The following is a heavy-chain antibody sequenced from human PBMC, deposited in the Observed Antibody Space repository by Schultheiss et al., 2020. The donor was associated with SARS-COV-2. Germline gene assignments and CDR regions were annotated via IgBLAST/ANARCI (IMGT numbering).Heavy chain of an antibody. J-gene: IGHJ4*02. D-gene: IGHD1-26*01. V-gene: IGHV4-31*03. CDR1: GGSISSGGYY. CDR3: ARGSGSYGGYYFDY. CDR2: IYYSGST. Sequence: SQTLSLTCTVSGGSISSGGYYWSWIRQHPGKGLEWIGYIYYSGSTYYNPSLKSRVTIPVETSKNQFSLKLSSVTAADTAVYYYARGSGSYGGYYFDYWGQGTLVTVSS.